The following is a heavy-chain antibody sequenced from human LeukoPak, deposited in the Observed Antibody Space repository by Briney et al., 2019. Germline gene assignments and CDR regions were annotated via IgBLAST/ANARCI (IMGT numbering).Heavy chain of an antibody. CDR2: IYHSGST. D-gene: IGHD1-26*01. CDR1: GGSISSGGYY. J-gene: IGHJ4*02. CDR3: AGGGSLGAFTFDY. Sequence: PSQTLSLTCTVSGGSISSGGYYWSWLRQPPGKGLEWIGYIYHSGSTYYNPSLKSRVTISVDRSKNQFSLKLSSVTAADTAVYYCAGGGSLGAFTFDYWGQGTLVTVSS. V-gene: IGHV4-30-2*01.